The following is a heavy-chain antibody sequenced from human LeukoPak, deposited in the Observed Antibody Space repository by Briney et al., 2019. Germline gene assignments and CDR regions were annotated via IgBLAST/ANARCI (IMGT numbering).Heavy chain of an antibody. CDR3: ASSRGWRDGYKFDY. CDR2: IIPILGIA. CDR1: GGTFSSYT. J-gene: IGHJ4*02. Sequence: GASVEVSCKASGGTFSSYTISWVRQAPGQGLEWMGRIIPILGIANYAQKFQGRVTITADKSTSTAYMELSSLRSEDTAVYYCASSRGWRDGYKFDYWGQGTLVTVSS. D-gene: IGHD5-24*01. V-gene: IGHV1-69*02.